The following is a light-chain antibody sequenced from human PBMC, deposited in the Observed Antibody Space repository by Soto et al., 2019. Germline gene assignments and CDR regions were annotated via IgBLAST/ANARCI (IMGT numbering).Light chain of an antibody. J-gene: IGKJ1*01. V-gene: IGKV3-15*01. CDR2: GTS. CDR1: QTVSSN. CDR3: QQYNHWPTT. Sequence: DTMMTQSPGSLSVSPGERVSLSCRASQTVSSNLAWYQQRPGQAPRLVIYGTSTRATGIPARFSGSGSGTEFTLSISSLQCEDFAVYYCQQYNHWPTTFGQGTKVEIK.